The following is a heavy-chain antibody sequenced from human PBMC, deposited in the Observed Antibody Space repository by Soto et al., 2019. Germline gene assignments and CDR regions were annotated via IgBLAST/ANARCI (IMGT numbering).Heavy chain of an antibody. D-gene: IGHD4-4*01. CDR3: AREPEFSNYVPFDY. CDR2: ISAYNGNT. Sequence: GASVKVSCKASGYTFTSYGISWVRQAPGQGLEWMGWISAYNGNTNYAQKLQGRVTMTTDTSTSTAYMELRSLRSDDTAVYYCAREPEFSNYVPFDYWGQRTLVTVSS. J-gene: IGHJ4*02. V-gene: IGHV1-18*01. CDR1: GYTFTSYG.